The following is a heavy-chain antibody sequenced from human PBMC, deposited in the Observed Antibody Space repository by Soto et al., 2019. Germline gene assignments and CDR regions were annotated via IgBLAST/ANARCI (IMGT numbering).Heavy chain of an antibody. Sequence: SETLSLTCTVSGGSISSSNWWSWVRQPPGKGLEWIGEIYHSGSTNYNPSLKSRVTISVDKSKKQFSLKLSSVTAADTAVYYCARDTAVAAIADAFDIWGQGTMVTVSS. CDR2: IYHSGST. D-gene: IGHD6-19*01. CDR3: ARDTAVAAIADAFDI. J-gene: IGHJ3*02. V-gene: IGHV4-4*02. CDR1: GGSISSSNW.